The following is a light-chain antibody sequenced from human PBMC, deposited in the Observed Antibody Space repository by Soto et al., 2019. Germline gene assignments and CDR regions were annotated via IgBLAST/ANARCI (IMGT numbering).Light chain of an antibody. CDR3: CSYAGSYTFLV. CDR1: SSDVGGYNY. J-gene: IGLJ1*01. Sequence: QSALTQPRSVSGSPGQSVTISCTGTSSDVGGYNYVSWYQQHPGKAPKLMIYDVSKRPSGVPDRFSGSKSGNTASLTISGLQAEDEADYSCCSYAGSYTFLVFGTGTKLTVL. V-gene: IGLV2-11*01. CDR2: DVS.